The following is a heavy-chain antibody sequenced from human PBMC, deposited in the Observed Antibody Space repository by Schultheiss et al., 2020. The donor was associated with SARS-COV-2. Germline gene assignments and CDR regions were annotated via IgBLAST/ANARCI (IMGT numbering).Heavy chain of an antibody. Sequence: ASVKVSCKASGGTFTSYYMHWVRQAPGQGLEWMGIINPSGGSTSYAQKFQGRVTMTRDTSTSTVYMELSSLRSEDTAVYYCARRTYYDFWSGYRYGMDVWGQGTTVTVSS. CDR1: GGTFTSYY. V-gene: IGHV1-46*01. CDR3: ARRTYYDFWSGYRYGMDV. J-gene: IGHJ6*02. D-gene: IGHD3-3*01. CDR2: INPSGGST.